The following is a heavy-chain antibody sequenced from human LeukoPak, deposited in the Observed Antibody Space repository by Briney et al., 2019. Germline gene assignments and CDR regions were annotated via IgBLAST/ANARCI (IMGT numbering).Heavy chain of an antibody. J-gene: IGHJ4*02. CDR1: GFTLGDYW. D-gene: IGHD3-10*01. V-gene: IGHV3-7*01. Sequence: GGSLRHSCAASGFTLGDYWMSWVRQPPGKGLEWVANIKSDGSETHYGDSVKGRFTISRDNTKNLLYLQMNSLRAEDTAVYYCARDHYGSGSYFFDYWGQGTLVTVSS. CDR2: IKSDGSET. CDR3: ARDHYGSGSYFFDY.